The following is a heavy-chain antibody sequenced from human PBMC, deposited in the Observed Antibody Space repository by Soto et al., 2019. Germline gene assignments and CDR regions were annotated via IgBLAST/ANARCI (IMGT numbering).Heavy chain of an antibody. Sequence: QVQQQESGPGLVKPSQTLSLTCTVSGGSISSGGYYWSWIRQHPGKGLEWIGYIYYSGSTYYNPSLKSRVTISVDTSKNQFSLKLISVTAADTAVYYCARDNTPYCSGRSCYSPGTYYYYYGMDVWGQGTTVTVSS. CDR2: IYYSGST. CDR1: GGSISSGGYY. CDR3: ARDNTPYCSGRSCYSPGTYYYYYGMDV. J-gene: IGHJ6*02. D-gene: IGHD2-15*01. V-gene: IGHV4-31*03.